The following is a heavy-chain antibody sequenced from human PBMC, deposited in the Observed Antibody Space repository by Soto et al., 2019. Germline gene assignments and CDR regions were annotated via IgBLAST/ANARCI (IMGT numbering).Heavy chain of an antibody. CDR2: INPSTGGA. CDR3: ARAFPSYASSGHY. V-gene: IGHV1-2*02. D-gene: IGHD3-22*01. Sequence: ASVKVSCKASGYTFTGYYIHWVRQAPGQGLEWIGWINPSTGGAKYSQKFQGRVTMTRDTSISTGYMELSRPRSDDTAVYYCARAFPSYASSGHYWGQGTLVTVSS. J-gene: IGHJ4*02. CDR1: GYTFTGYY.